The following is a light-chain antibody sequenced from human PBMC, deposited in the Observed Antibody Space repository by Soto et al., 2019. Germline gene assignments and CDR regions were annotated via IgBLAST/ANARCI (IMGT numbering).Light chain of an antibody. CDR2: GAS. J-gene: IGKJ1*01. V-gene: IGKV3-15*01. Sequence: EIVMTQSPATLSVSPGERATLSCRASQSVSSNLAWYQQKPGQAPRLLIYGASTRATGIPARFSGSGSGTEFTLTLRSLPSEDFAVYYCQQYANWPPWTFGQGTKVEIK. CDR1: QSVSSN. CDR3: QQYANWPPWT.